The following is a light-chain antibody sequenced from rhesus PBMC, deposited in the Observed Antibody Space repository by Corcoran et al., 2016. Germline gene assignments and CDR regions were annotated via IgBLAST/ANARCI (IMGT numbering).Light chain of an antibody. CDR1: QGITNN. J-gene: IGKJ2*01. Sequence: DIQMTQSPSSLSASVGDRVTITCRASQGITNNLAWYQQKPVETPNLLIHEASTLQSGIPSRFSVSGSGTEFTLTISSLQSEDFATYYCQHYYSTPYSFGQGTKVEIK. CDR3: QHYYSTPYS. V-gene: IGKV1-25*01. CDR2: EAS.